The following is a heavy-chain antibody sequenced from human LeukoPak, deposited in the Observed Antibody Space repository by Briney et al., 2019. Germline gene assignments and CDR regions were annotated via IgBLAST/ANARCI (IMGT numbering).Heavy chain of an antibody. Sequence: GGSLRLSCAASGFTFSSYAMSWVRQAPGKGLEWASAISGSGGSTYYADSVKGRFTISRDNSKNTLYLQMNSLRAEDTAVYYCAKLSSGWYYYFDYWGRGTLVTVSS. CDR2: ISGSGGST. CDR3: AKLSSGWYYYFDY. V-gene: IGHV3-23*01. CDR1: GFTFSSYA. J-gene: IGHJ4*02. D-gene: IGHD6-19*01.